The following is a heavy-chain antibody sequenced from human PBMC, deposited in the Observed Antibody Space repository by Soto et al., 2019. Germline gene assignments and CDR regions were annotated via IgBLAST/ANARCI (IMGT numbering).Heavy chain of an antibody. CDR2: ISVDGRRT. J-gene: IGHJ4*02. Sequence: EAQLLESGGGLVQPGGSLRLSCAASGFTFSNYAMNWVRQAPGKGLEWVSGISVDGRRTYYADSVKGRFTISRDNSENTLYLQMNSLRADDTAVYYCTKRSDYFDDWGQGTLVTVSS. CDR3: TKRSDYFDD. V-gene: IGHV3-23*01. CDR1: GFTFSNYA.